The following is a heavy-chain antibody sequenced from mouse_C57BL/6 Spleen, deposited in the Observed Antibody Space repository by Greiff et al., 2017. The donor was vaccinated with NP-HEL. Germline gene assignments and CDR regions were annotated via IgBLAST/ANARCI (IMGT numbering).Heavy chain of an antibody. V-gene: IGHV1-4*01. Sequence: QVQLQQSGAELARPGASVKMSCKASGYTFTSYTMHWVKQRPGQGLEWIGYINPSSGDTKYNQKFKDKATLTADKSSSTAYMQLSSLTSEDSAVYYCTRSGYSNYVGYWGQGTTLTVSS. CDR1: GYTFTSYT. D-gene: IGHD2-5*01. CDR2: INPSSGDT. J-gene: IGHJ2*01. CDR3: TRSGYSNYVGY.